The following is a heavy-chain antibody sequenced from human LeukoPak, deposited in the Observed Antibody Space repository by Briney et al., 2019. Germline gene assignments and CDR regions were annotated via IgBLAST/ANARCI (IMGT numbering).Heavy chain of an antibody. CDR1: GGSFSGYY. CDR2: INHSGST. Sequence: KPSETLSLTCAVYGGSFSGYYWSWIRQPPGKGLEWIGEINHSGSTNYNPSLKSRVTISVDTSKNQFSLKLSSVTAADTAVYYCARASNYDILTGYYAPYYYGMDVWGKGTTVTVSS. D-gene: IGHD3-9*01. V-gene: IGHV4-34*01. J-gene: IGHJ6*04. CDR3: ARASNYDILTGYYAPYYYGMDV.